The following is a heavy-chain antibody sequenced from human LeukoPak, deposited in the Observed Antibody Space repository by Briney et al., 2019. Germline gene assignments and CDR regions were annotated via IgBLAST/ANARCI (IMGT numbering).Heavy chain of an antibody. J-gene: IGHJ3*02. CDR1: GFTFSSYG. CDR2: IRYDGSNK. CDR3: ARDQNWNGGSGAFDI. D-gene: IGHD1-1*01. V-gene: IGHV3-30*02. Sequence: GGSLRLSCAASGFTFSSYGMHWVRQAPGKGLEWVAFIRYDGSNKYYADSVKGRFTISRDNSKNTLYLQMNSLRAEDTAVYYCARDQNWNGGSGAFDIWGQGTMVTVSS.